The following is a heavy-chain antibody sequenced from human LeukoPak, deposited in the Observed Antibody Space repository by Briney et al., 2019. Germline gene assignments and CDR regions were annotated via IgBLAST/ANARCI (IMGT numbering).Heavy chain of an antibody. CDR1: GFTFSSYG. CDR3: ASTGGSYSYYDSSGLDY. V-gene: IGHV3-33*01. J-gene: IGHJ4*02. CDR2: IWYDGSNK. D-gene: IGHD3-22*01. Sequence: GGSLRLSCAASGFTFSSYGMHWVRQAPGKGLEWVAVIWYDGSNKYYADSVKGRFTISRDNSKNTLYLQMNSLRAEDTAVYYCASTGGSYSYYDSSGLDYWGQGTLVTVSS.